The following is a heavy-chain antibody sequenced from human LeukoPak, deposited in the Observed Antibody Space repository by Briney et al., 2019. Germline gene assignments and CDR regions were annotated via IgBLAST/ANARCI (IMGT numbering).Heavy chain of an antibody. D-gene: IGHD4-17*01. J-gene: IGHJ4*02. CDR1: GFTFNNYA. CDR3: AKATVTTYKYSFDY. V-gene: IGHV3-23*01. Sequence: PGGSLRLSCAASGFTFNNYAISWVRQAPGKGLEWVSAISGSGVSTFYADSVRGRFAISRDNSKNTLYLQMNSLRAEDTAVYYCAKATVTTYKYSFDYWGQGTLVTVSS. CDR2: ISGSGVST.